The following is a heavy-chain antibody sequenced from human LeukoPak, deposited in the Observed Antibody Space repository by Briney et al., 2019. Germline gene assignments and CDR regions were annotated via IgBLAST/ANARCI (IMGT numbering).Heavy chain of an antibody. D-gene: IGHD6-6*01. V-gene: IGHV4-30-4*01. CDR1: GGSISSGGYY. CDR2: IYYSGST. J-gene: IGHJ3*02. CDR3: ARFGLAARPDAFDI. Sequence: SETLSLTCTVSGGSISSGGYYWSWIRQPPGEGLEWIGYIYYSGSTYYNPSLKSRVTISVDRSKNQFSLKLSSVTAADTAVYYCARFGLAARPDAFDIWGQGTMVTVSS.